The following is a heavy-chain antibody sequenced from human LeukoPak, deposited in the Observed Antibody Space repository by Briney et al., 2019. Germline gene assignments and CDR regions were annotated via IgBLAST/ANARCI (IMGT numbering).Heavy chain of an antibody. CDR3: ASSLLEYYYDSSGYSTIHYYGMDV. Sequence: SVKVSCKASGGTFSSYAISWVRQAPGQGLEWMGGIIPIFGTANYAQKFQGRVTITRDTSASTAYMELSSLRSEDTAVYYCASSLLEYYYDSSGYSTIHYYGMDVWGQGTTVTVSS. D-gene: IGHD3-22*01. V-gene: IGHV1-69*05. CDR1: GGTFSSYA. J-gene: IGHJ6*02. CDR2: IIPIFGTA.